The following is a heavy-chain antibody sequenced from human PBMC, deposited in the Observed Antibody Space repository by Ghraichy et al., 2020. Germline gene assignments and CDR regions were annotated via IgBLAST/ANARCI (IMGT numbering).Heavy chain of an antibody. CDR3: TKVRQDNNGMYYPFDF. Sequence: GGSLRLSCVASGFIFKNYVMAWVRQAPGRGLEWVSSIGGGGVDRLYSDTVKGRFTVSRDDSRNTVYLEMSRLRVEDTAVYYCTKVRQDNNGMYYPFDFWGQGTVVTVSS. J-gene: IGHJ3*01. CDR2: IGGGGVDR. V-gene: IGHV3-23*01. D-gene: IGHD3-10*01. CDR1: GFIFKNYV.